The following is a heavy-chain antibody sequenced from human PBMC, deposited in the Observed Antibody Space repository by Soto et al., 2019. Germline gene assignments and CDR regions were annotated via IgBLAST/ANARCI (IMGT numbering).Heavy chain of an antibody. V-gene: IGHV1-69*13. Sequence: GASVKVSCKASGCTFSSYAISWVRQAPGQGLEWMGGIIPIFGTANYAQKFQGRVTITADESTSTAYMELSSLRSEDTAVYYCARVGSGSYYYWEVPFDYWGQGTLVTVSS. CDR1: GCTFSSYA. J-gene: IGHJ4*02. CDR2: IIPIFGTA. CDR3: ARVGSGSYYYWEVPFDY. D-gene: IGHD1-26*01.